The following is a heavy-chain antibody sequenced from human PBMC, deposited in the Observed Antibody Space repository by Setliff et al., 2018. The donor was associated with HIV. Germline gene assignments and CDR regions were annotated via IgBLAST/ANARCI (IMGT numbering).Heavy chain of an antibody. CDR1: GYTFNDNY. J-gene: IGHJ4*02. Sequence: ASVKVSCKASGYTFNDNYIHWVRQAPGQGLEWMGRINPKSGGTSYAQKLQDRVTMTRDTSTSTAYMELTSMRFDDTAVYYCARAAIPMAGLDYWGQGTLVTVSS. V-gene: IGHV1-2*06. CDR3: ARAAIPMAGLDY. D-gene: IGHD6-19*01. CDR2: INPKSGGT.